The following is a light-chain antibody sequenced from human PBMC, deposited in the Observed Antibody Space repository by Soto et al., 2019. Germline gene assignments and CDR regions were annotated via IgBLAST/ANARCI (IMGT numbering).Light chain of an antibody. CDR2: KAS. J-gene: IGKJ1*01. CDR3: QQYESYWT. Sequence: DIQMTQSPSTLSASVGDRVTITCRASQSINSRLAWYQQKPGKAPKLLIYKASSLESGVPSRFSGSGSGTEFTLTISSLQPDEFATYYCQQYESYWTFGQGTKVEIK. CDR1: QSINSR. V-gene: IGKV1-5*03.